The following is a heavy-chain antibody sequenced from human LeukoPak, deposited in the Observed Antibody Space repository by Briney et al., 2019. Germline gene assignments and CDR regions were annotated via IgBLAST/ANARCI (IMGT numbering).Heavy chain of an antibody. CDR2: IRYDGSNK. V-gene: IGHV3-30*02. Sequence: PGGSLRLSCAASGFTFSSYGMHWVRQAPGKGLEWVAFIRYDGSNKYYADSVKGRFTISRDNSKNTLYLQMNSLRAEDTAVYYCAKDLTIFGVVIMIGPDYWGQGTLVTVSS. CDR3: AKDLTIFGVVIMIGPDY. D-gene: IGHD3-3*01. CDR1: GFTFSSYG. J-gene: IGHJ4*02.